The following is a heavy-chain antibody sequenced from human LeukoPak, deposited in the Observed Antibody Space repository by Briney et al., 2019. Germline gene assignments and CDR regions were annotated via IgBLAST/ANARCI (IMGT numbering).Heavy chain of an antibody. Sequence: GGSLRLSCAASGFTFSTYAMTWVRQAPGKGLEWVSLISGTGGSTYYADSVKGRFTISRDNSKNTLYLQMNSLRAEDTAVYYCAKVEYYYDSSGYYNPAGDAFDIWGQGTMVTVSS. V-gene: IGHV3-23*01. CDR3: AKVEYYYDSSGYYNPAGDAFDI. CDR2: ISGTGGST. D-gene: IGHD3-22*01. CDR1: GFTFSTYA. J-gene: IGHJ3*02.